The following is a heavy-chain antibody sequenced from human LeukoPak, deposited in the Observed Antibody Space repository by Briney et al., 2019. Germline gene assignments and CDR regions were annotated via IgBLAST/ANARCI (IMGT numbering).Heavy chain of an antibody. Sequence: QPGGSLRLSCAASGFTFSSHWMHWVRQVPGKGLVWVSRIGTDGSSTTYADYVKGRFSISRDNAKNALYLQMNSLRAEDTAVYYCARDKYGGNSNAFDIWGQGTLVTVSS. CDR3: ARDKYGGNSNAFDI. D-gene: IGHD4-23*01. V-gene: IGHV3-74*01. J-gene: IGHJ3*02. CDR2: IGTDGSST. CDR1: GFTFSSHW.